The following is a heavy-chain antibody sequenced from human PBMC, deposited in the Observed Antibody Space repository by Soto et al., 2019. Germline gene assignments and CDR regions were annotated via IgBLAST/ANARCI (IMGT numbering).Heavy chain of an antibody. Sequence: QVQLQESGPGLVKPSQTLSLTCTVSGGSISSGDYYWSWIRQPPGKGLEWIGYIYHSGNTYYNPSLKSRVTISVDTSKNQFSLKLSSVTVADTAVYYCARERPDGARLDPWGQGTLVTVSS. CDR3: ARERPDGARLDP. D-gene: IGHD6-6*01. CDR1: GGSISSGDYY. J-gene: IGHJ5*02. CDR2: IYHSGNT. V-gene: IGHV4-30-4*01.